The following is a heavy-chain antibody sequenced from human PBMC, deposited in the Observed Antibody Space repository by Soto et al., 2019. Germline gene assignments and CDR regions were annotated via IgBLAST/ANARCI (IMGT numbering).Heavy chain of an antibody. CDR1: GGSISSDGYY. V-gene: IGHV4-31*03. J-gene: IGHJ4*02. CDR2: IYYSGST. D-gene: IGHD1-1*01. Sequence: SETLSLTCTVAGGSISSDGYYWSWIRQHPGKGLEWIGYIYYSGSTYYNPSLKSRITISVDTSKSQFSLKLSSVTAADTAVYFCAREYNSGLDYWGQGTLVTVSS. CDR3: AREYNSGLDY.